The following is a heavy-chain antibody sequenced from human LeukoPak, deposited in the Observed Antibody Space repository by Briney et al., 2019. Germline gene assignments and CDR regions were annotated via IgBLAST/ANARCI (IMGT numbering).Heavy chain of an antibody. CDR3: ARHYYGSGSYRYWLSYYYYGMDV. Sequence: GSLRLSCAASGFTFSDYYMSWIRQAPGKGLEWIGEINHSGSTNYNPSLKSRVTISVDTSKNQFSLKLSSVTAADTAVYYCARHYYGSGSYRYWLSYYYYGMDVWGQGTTVTVSS. J-gene: IGHJ6*02. V-gene: IGHV4-34*01. D-gene: IGHD3-10*01. CDR1: GFTFSDYY. CDR2: INHSGST.